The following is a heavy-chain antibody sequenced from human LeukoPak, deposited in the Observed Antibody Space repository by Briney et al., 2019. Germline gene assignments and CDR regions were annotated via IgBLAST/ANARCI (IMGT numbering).Heavy chain of an antibody. CDR1: GYTFTSYY. Sequence: GASVKVSCKAPGYTFTSYYMHWVRQAPGQGLEWMGIINPSGGSTSYAQKFRGRVTMTRDTSTSTVYMELSSLRSEDTAVYYCAGDKPSSFGYSSSWAFDYWGQGTLVTVSS. V-gene: IGHV1-46*01. D-gene: IGHD6-13*01. J-gene: IGHJ4*02. CDR2: INPSGGST. CDR3: AGDKPSSFGYSSSWAFDY.